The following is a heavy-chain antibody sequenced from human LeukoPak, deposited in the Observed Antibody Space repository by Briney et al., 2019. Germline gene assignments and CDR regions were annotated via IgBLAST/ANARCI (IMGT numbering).Heavy chain of an antibody. CDR1: GGSISSYY. CDR3: ARHWGSYYDFWSGSYGYFDY. J-gene: IGHJ4*02. Sequence: SETLSLTCTVSGGSISSYYWSWIRQPPGKGLEWIGYIYYSGSTNYNPSLKSRVTISVDTSKNQFSLKLSSVTAADTAVYYCARHWGSYYDFWSGSYGYFDYWGQGTLVTVSS. CDR2: IYYSGST. V-gene: IGHV4-59*08. D-gene: IGHD3-3*01.